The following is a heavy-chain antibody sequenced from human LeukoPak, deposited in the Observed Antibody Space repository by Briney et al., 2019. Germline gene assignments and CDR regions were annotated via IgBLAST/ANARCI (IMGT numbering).Heavy chain of an antibody. Sequence: GGSLRLSCSASGFTFSSYAMHWVRQAPGKGLEYVSAISSNGGSTYYADSVKGRFTISRDNSKNTLYLQMSSLRAEDTAVYYCVKGLLYYHGSEPFDPWGQGTLVTVSS. CDR3: VKGLLYYHGSEPFDP. V-gene: IGHV3-64D*06. D-gene: IGHD3-10*01. CDR2: ISSNGGST. CDR1: GFTFSSYA. J-gene: IGHJ5*02.